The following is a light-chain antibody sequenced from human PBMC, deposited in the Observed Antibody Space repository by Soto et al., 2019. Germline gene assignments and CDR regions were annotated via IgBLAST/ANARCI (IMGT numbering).Light chain of an antibody. J-gene: IGLJ1*01. V-gene: IGLV2-14*03. CDR3: SSYTTSNTRQIV. CDR1: SSYVGGYNY. CDR2: DVS. Sequence: QSALTQPASVSGSPGQPINISCTGTSSYVGGYNYVSWYQHHPDKAPNLIIYDVSNRPSGVSNPFSGSKSGNTASLNISGLQPEDEADYSCSSYTTSNTRQIVFGTGTKLTVL.